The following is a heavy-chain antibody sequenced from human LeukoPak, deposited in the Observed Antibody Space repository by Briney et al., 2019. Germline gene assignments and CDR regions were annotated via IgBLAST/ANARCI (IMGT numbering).Heavy chain of an antibody. CDR2: INHSGST. V-gene: IGHV4-34*01. CDR1: GGSFSGYY. CDR3: ARHIVATIRGYYYYYGMDV. J-gene: IGHJ6*02. D-gene: IGHD5-12*01. Sequence: SETLSLTCAVYGGSFSGYYWSWIRLPPGKGLEWIGEINHSGSTNYNPSLKSRVTISVDTSKNQFSLKLSSVTAADTAVYYCARHIVATIRGYYYYYGMDVWGQGTTVTVSS.